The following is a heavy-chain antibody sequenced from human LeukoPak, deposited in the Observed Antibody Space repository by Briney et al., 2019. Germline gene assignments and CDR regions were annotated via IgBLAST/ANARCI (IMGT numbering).Heavy chain of an antibody. V-gene: IGHV4-34*01. CDR1: GGSFSGYY. CDR3: ARGQKWLRLGAFDI. J-gene: IGHJ3*02. Sequence: SETLSLTCAVYGGSFSGYYWSWIRQPPGKGLEWIGEINHSGSTNYTPSLKSRVTISVDTSKNQFSLKLSSVTAADTAVYYCARGQKWLRLGAFDIWGQGTMVTVSS. CDR2: INHSGST. D-gene: IGHD5-12*01.